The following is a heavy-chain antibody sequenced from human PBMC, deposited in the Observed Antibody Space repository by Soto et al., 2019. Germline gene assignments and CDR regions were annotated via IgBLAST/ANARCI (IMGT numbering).Heavy chain of an antibody. D-gene: IGHD2-15*01. CDR3: ASPPGYCSGGNCPYFDY. J-gene: IGHJ4*02. CDR1: GFTFSTYA. V-gene: IGHV3-30-3*01. Sequence: QVQLVESGGGVVQPGRSLRLSCAASGFTFSTYAMHWVRQAPGKGLEWVTIISYDGSSKHYADSVKGRFTISRDNSKNTLYLQMNSLRVEYTAVYYCASPPGYCSGGNCPYFDYWGQGTLVTVSS. CDR2: ISYDGSSK.